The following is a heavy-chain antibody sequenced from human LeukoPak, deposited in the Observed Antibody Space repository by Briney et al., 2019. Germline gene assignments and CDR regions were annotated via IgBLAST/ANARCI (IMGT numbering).Heavy chain of an antibody. CDR1: GGSISSYY. CDR3: ARGRVVQVPFAY. D-gene: IGHD3-3*01. J-gene: IGHJ4*02. CDR2: IYYSGGT. V-gene: IGHV4-59*01. Sequence: SETLSLTCTVSGGSISSYYWSWIRQPPGKGLEWIASIYYSGGTNYNPSLKSRVTISVDTSQNQFSLKLSSVTAADTAVYYCARGRVVQVPFAYWGQGTLVTVSS.